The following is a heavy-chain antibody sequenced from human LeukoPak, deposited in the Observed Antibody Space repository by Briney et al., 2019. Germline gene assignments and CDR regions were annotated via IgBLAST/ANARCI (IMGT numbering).Heavy chain of an antibody. CDR2: ISSSSTYI. CDR3: ARRHGSSWADFDY. V-gene: IGHV3-21*01. D-gene: IGHD6-13*01. J-gene: IGHJ4*02. Sequence: GGSLRLSCVASGFTFSTYSMNWVRQAPGKGLEWVSCISSSSTYIHYADSVKGRFTISRDNAKNSLYLQMSSLRAEDTAVYYCARRHGSSWADFDYWGQGTLVTVSS. CDR1: GFTFSTYS.